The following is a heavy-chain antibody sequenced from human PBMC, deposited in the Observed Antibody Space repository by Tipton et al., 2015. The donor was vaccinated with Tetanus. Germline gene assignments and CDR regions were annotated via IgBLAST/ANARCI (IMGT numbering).Heavy chain of an antibody. V-gene: IGHV3-30-3*01. D-gene: IGHD3-9*01. Sequence: SLRLSCAASGFAFSDYSIFWVRQAPGKGLEWVAVISSNGDNKYYADSVKGRFTISRDNSKDTLYLQMNSLRPEDTAVYYCARDVSVAGLRYFDVWGQGTLVTVSS. CDR3: ARDVSVAGLRYFDV. CDR1: GFAFSDYS. J-gene: IGHJ3*01. CDR2: ISSNGDNK.